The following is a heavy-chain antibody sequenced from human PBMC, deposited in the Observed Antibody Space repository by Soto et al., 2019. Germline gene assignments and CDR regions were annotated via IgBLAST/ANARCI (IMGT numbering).Heavy chain of an antibody. CDR2: IYYSGST. Sequence: SETLSLTCTVSGFSISSGDYYWSWIRQPPGKGLEWIGYIYYSGSTYYNPSLKSRVTISVDTSKNQFSLKLSSVTAADTAVYYCARVGYSSSWPIFGYWGQGTLVTVSS. D-gene: IGHD6-13*01. V-gene: IGHV4-30-4*01. CDR3: ARVGYSSSWPIFGY. J-gene: IGHJ4*02. CDR1: GFSISSGDYY.